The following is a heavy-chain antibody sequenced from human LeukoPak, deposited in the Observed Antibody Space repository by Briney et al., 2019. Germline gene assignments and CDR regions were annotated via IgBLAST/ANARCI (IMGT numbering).Heavy chain of an antibody. CDR2: INHSGST. D-gene: IGHD6-13*01. CDR1: GGSFSGYY. CDR3: ARLAYSSSWYLDY. Sequence: SETLSLTCAVYGGSFSGYYWSWIRQPPGKGLEWIGEINHSGSTNYNPSLKSRVTISVDMSKNQFSLKLSSVTAADTAVYYCARLAYSSSWYLDYWGQGTLVTVSS. V-gene: IGHV4-34*01. J-gene: IGHJ4*02.